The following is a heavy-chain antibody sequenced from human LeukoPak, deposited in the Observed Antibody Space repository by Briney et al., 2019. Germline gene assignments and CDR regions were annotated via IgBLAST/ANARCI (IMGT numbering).Heavy chain of an antibody. CDR3: ARTSGSYYYYGMDV. CDR2: INPNSGGT. D-gene: IGHD1-26*01. Sequence: ASVKVSCKASGYTFTGYYMHWVRQAPGQGLEWMGWINPNSGGTNYAQKFQGRVTMTRNTSISTAYMELSSLRSEDTAVYYCARTSGSYYYYGMDVWGQGTTVTVSS. J-gene: IGHJ6*02. CDR1: GYTFTGYY. V-gene: IGHV1-2*02.